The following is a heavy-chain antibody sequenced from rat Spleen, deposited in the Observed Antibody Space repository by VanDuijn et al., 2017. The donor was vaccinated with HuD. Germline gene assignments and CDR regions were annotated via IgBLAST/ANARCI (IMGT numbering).Heavy chain of an antibody. CDR3: ARRHYGYTDYFDY. CDR2: FSYDGITT. J-gene: IGHJ2*01. D-gene: IGHD1-9*01. Sequence: EVHLVESGGGLVQPGGSLKLSCAASRFTFNNYGMAWVRQAPTKGLEWVATFSYDGITTYYRDSVRGRFTISSDSTRSTLSLQMDSLRSEDTATYYCARRHYGYTDYFDYWGQGLMVTVSS. V-gene: IGHV5-29*01. CDR1: RFTFNNYG.